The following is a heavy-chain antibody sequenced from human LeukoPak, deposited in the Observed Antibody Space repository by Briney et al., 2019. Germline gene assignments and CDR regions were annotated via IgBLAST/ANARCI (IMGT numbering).Heavy chain of an antibody. Sequence: GSLRLSCAASGFTVSSNYMSWVRQAPGKGLEWVANIKQDGSEKWYVDSVKGRFTISRDNAKNSLYLQMNSLRVEDTAVYYCAREFRSGYNSRWFDYWGQGTLVTVSS. CDR3: AREFRSGYNSRWFDY. J-gene: IGHJ5*01. CDR1: GFTVSSNY. V-gene: IGHV3-7*01. D-gene: IGHD6-19*01. CDR2: IKQDGSEK.